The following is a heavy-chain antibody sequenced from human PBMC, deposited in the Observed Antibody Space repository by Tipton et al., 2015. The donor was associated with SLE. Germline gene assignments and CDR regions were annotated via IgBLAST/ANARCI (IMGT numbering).Heavy chain of an antibody. CDR3: ARGVHQLGRFDY. CDR2: ISYTGNT. J-gene: IGHJ4*02. D-gene: IGHD6-13*01. V-gene: IGHV4-59*08. CDR1: AGSISTYY. Sequence: TLSLTCTVSAGSISTYYWSWIRQPPGKGLEWIGYISYTGNTNYNPSLKSRVTISVDTSKNQFSLRLTSVTAADTAVYYCARGVHQLGRFDYWGRGTLVTVSS.